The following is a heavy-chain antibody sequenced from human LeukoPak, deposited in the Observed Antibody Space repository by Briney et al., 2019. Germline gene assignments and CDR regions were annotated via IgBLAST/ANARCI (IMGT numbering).Heavy chain of an antibody. J-gene: IGHJ4*02. CDR2: INHDGSNT. CDR3: ARDYGGSSPFDY. D-gene: IGHD4-23*01. V-gene: IGHV3-74*01. CDR1: GFTFTTFW. Sequence: GGSLRLSCATSGFTFTTFWMHWVRQAPGKGLVWVSRINHDGSNTNYADSVKGRFTISRDNAKNTVYLQMNSLRAEDTAVYYCARDYGGSSPFDYWGQGTLVTVSS.